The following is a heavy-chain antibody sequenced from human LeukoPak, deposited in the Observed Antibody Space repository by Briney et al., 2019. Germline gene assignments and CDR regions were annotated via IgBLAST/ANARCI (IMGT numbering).Heavy chain of an antibody. D-gene: IGHD3-10*01. Sequence: GASVKVSCKASGYTLTSYGISWVRQAPGQGLEWMGWISAYNGNTNYAQKLQGRVTMTTDTSTSTAYMELRSLRSDDTAVYYCAREPLLTRGARYYFDYWGQGTLVTVSS. J-gene: IGHJ4*02. V-gene: IGHV1-18*01. CDR2: ISAYNGNT. CDR1: GYTLTSYG. CDR3: AREPLLTRGARYYFDY.